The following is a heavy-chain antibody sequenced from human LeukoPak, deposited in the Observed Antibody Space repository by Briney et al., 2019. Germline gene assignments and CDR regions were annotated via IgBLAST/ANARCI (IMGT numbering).Heavy chain of an antibody. CDR1: GDSISSSNYF. D-gene: IGHD6-25*01. CDR3: ARELYSSATV. CDR2: IYHSWNT. V-gene: IGHV4-39*02. Sequence: SETLSLTCTVSGDSISSSNYFWGWIRQPPGKGLEWVGNIYHSWNTFYNPSLKSRVTISANTSKNQFSLKLTFVTVADTAVYYCARELYSSATVWGQGTTVIVSS. J-gene: IGHJ6*02.